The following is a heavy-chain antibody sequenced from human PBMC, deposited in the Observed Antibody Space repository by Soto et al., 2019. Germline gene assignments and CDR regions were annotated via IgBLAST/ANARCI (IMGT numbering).Heavy chain of an antibody. V-gene: IGHV3-23*01. CDR2: ISIGGGTT. CDR3: ATFYSYDSGNSFLRCFDC. Sequence: PGGSLRLSCEASGFMFRNNIMNWFRRAPGKGWEWVSTISIGGGTTYYADSVKGQFTFSRDNSKNTLYLQMNSLRAEDTAVYNCATFYSYDSGNSFLRCFDCWGQGTLVTVSS. D-gene: IGHD3-10*01. J-gene: IGHJ4*02. CDR1: GFMFRNNI.